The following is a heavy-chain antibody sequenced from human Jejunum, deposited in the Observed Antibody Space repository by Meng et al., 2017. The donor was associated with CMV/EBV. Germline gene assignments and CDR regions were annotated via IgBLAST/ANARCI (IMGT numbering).Heavy chain of an antibody. CDR2: INTDGSTT. CDR3: ARAGDYRFDY. CDR1: GFAFSSCW. V-gene: IGHV3-74*01. J-gene: IGHJ4*02. D-gene: IGHD4-17*01. Sequence: CAASGFAFSSCWMHWVRQAQGKGLVWVSRINTDGSTTNYADSAKGRFTISRDDAKNTLYLQMNSLRAEDTAVYYCARAGDYRFDYWGQGTLVTVSS.